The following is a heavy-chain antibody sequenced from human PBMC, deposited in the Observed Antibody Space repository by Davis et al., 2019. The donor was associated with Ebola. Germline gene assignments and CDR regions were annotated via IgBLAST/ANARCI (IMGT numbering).Heavy chain of an antibody. CDR3: SIAAAGNGGDY. V-gene: IGHV3-73*01. Sequence: GESLKISCAASGFIFSGSAMHWVRQAPGKGLKWVGRIRSKANSYATAYAASVKGRFTISRDDSKNTAYLQMNSLKTEDTAVYYCSIAAAGNGGDYWGQGTLVTVSS. CDR1: GFIFSGSA. D-gene: IGHD6-13*01. CDR2: IRSKANSYAT. J-gene: IGHJ4*02.